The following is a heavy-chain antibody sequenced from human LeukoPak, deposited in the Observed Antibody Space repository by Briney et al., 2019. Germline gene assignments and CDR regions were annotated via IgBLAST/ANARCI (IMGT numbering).Heavy chain of an antibody. CDR3: ARDFHGDHDY. D-gene: IGHD4-17*01. Sequence: GGSLRLSCAASGFTFDNFAMHWVRQAPGKGLEWVSGITWNSRVKTYTPSVKGRFTISRDNAKSSLFLQMNSLRAEDTAVYYCARDFHGDHDYWGQGTLVTVSS. J-gene: IGHJ4*02. CDR2: ITWNSRVK. V-gene: IGHV3-9*01. CDR1: GFTFDNFA.